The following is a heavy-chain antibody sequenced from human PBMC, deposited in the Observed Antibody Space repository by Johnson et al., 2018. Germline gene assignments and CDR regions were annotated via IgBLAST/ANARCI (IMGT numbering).Heavy chain of an antibody. CDR3: TRTGPEYCSSWAYYYYGMDV. J-gene: IGHJ6*02. Sequence: VQLQESGGGLVKXGRSLRLSCTASGFTFGDYAMSWFRQAPGKGLEWVGFIRSKAYGGTTEYAASVKGRFPLSRDDSKSIAYLQMNSLKTEDTAVYYCTRTGPEYCSSWAYYYYGMDVWGQGTTVTVSS. CDR1: GFTFGDYA. V-gene: IGHV3-49*05. CDR2: IRSKAYGGTT. D-gene: IGHD6-6*01.